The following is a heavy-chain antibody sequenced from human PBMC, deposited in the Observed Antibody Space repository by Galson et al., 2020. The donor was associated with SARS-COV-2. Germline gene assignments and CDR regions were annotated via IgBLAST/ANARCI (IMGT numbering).Heavy chain of an antibody. D-gene: IGHD2-15*01. V-gene: IGHV3-53*01. J-gene: IGHJ4*02. CDR3: ARDPSGCAGGTCSGDD. CDR1: GFTVSSNY. CDR2: IYSDGSK. Sequence: GGSLRLSCAASGFTVSSNYMNWVRQAPGKGLEWVSVIYSDGSKHYADSVKGRFTTSRDNSKNALYLQMNSLRAEDTAVYYCARDPSGCAGGTCSGDDGGKGTLVTVSS.